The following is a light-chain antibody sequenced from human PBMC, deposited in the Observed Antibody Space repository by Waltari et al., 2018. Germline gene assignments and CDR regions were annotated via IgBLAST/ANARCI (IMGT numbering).Light chain of an antibody. J-gene: IGLJ2*01. CDR3: CSYAGSSTVL. V-gene: IGLV2-23*01. CDR1: SSDVGSYNL. CDR2: EDS. Sequence: QSALTQPASVSGSPGQSITISCTGTSSDVGSYNLISWYQQRPGKAPTLMIYEDSKRPSGISNRFSGSKSGNTASLTISGLQAEDEADYYCCSYAGSSTVLFGGGTKVTVL.